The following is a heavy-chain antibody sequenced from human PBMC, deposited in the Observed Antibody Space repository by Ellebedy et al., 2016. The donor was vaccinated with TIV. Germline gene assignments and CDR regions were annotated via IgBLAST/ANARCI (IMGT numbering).Heavy chain of an antibody. J-gene: IGHJ3*02. CDR2: IYGDGGGT. D-gene: IGHD3-10*01. Sequence: PGGSLRLSCAASGFAFRNHAMNWVRQAPGTGLEWVLGIYGDGGGTFYADSVKGRFTISRDNSRNTLYLQMNSLRAEDTAVYYCARDPLPGNGIWDAFDIWGQGTMVSVSS. CDR1: GFAFRNHA. V-gene: IGHV3-23*01. CDR3: ARDPLPGNGIWDAFDI.